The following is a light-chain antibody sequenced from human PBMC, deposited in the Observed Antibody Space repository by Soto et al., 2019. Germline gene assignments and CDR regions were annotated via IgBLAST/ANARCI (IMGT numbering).Light chain of an antibody. CDR1: SSDVGGYNY. Sequence: QSALTQPASVSGSPGQSITISCTGTSSDVGGYNYVSWYQHPPGKAPKLIIYDVSNRPSGVSYRFSGSKSGNTASLTISGLQPEDEADYYRSSYTTSNTRQIVFGTGTKVTVL. J-gene: IGLJ1*01. CDR2: DVS. CDR3: SSYTTSNTRQIV. V-gene: IGLV2-14*03.